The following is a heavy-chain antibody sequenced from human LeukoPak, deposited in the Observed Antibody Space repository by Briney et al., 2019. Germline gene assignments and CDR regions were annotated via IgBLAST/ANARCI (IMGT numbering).Heavy chain of an antibody. CDR1: GGSVRSNRYY. CDR3: ARDLKYSSSWSRTFDY. J-gene: IGHJ4*02. CDR2: IYYSGST. Sequence: SETLSLTCSVSGGSVRSNRYYWSWIRQPPGKGLEWIGYIYYSGSTNYNPSLKSRVTISVDTSKNQFSLKLSSVTAADTAVYYCARDLKYSSSWSRTFDYWGQGTLVTVSS. D-gene: IGHD6-13*01. V-gene: IGHV4-61*01.